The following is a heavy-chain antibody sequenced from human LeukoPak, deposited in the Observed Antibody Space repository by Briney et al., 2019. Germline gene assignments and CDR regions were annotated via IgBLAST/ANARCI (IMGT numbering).Heavy chain of an antibody. V-gene: IGHV3-7*01. J-gene: IGHJ4*02. CDR3: ARDRRWTATTVTYFDY. Sequence: GRSLRLSCAASGFTFSSYWMTWVRQAPGKGLEWVANIKQDGSEKYYVDSVRGRFTISRDNTKNSLYLQMNSLRAEDTAVYYCARDRRWTATTVTYFDYWGQGALVTVSS. D-gene: IGHD4-17*01. CDR2: IKQDGSEK. CDR1: GFTFSSYW.